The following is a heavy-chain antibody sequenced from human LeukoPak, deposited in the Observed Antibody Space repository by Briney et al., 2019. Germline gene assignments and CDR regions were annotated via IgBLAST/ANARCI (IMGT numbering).Heavy chain of an antibody. CDR3: AKDSGYSYGYYFDY. D-gene: IGHD5-18*01. CDR1: GFTFDDYA. CDR2: MSGDGGST. Sequence: GGSLRLSCAASGFTFDDYAMHWVRQAPGKGLEWVSLMSGDGGSTYYADSVKGRFTISRDNSKNSLYLQMNSLRTEDTALYYCAKDSGYSYGYYFDYWGQGTLVTVSS. J-gene: IGHJ4*02. V-gene: IGHV3-43*02.